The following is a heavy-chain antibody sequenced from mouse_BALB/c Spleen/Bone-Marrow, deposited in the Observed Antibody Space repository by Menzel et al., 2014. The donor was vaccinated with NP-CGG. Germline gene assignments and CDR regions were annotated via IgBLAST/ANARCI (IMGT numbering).Heavy chain of an antibody. D-gene: IGHD1-1*01. J-gene: IGHJ2*01. CDR1: GYTFSSYW. CDR2: ILPGSGST. Sequence: QVQLKQSGAELMKPGASVKISCKATGYTFSSYWIEWVKQRPGHGLEWIGEILPGSGSTNYNEKFKGKATFTADTSSNPAYMQLSSLTSEDSAVYYCARFYYYGSSYYFDYWGQGTTLTVSS. CDR3: ARFYYYGSSYYFDY. V-gene: IGHV1-9*01.